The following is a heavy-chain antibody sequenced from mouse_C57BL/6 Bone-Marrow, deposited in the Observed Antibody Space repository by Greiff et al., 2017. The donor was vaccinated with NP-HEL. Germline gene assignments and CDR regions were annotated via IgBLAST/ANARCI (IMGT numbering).Heavy chain of an antibody. CDR1: GYLFTGYY. Sequence: EVQRVESGPELVKPGASVKISCKASGYLFTGYYMPWVKQSHGNILDWIGYIYPYNGVSSYNQKFKGKATLTVDKSSSTAYMELRSLTCEDTAVYYCAREGYDGDYWGKGTTLTVSS. J-gene: IGHJ2*01. CDR2: IYPYNGVS. CDR3: AREGYDGDY. D-gene: IGHD2-2*01. V-gene: IGHV1-31*01.